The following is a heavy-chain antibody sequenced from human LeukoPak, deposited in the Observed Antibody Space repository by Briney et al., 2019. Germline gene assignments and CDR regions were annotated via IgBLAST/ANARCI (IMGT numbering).Heavy chain of an antibody. CDR3: ARGGVDLLPYCGGDCYYTPFDY. V-gene: IGHV1-18*01. Sequence: ASVKVSCKASGYTFTSYGISWVRRAPGQGLERMGWISAYNGNTNYAQKLQGRVTMTTDTSTSTAYMELRSLRSDDTAVYYCARGGVDLLPYCGGDCYYTPFDYWGQGTLVTVSS. D-gene: IGHD2-21*02. J-gene: IGHJ4*02. CDR1: GYTFTSYG. CDR2: ISAYNGNT.